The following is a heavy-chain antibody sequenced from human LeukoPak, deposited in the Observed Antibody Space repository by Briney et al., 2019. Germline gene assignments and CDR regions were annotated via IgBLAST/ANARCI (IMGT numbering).Heavy chain of an antibody. Sequence: GRSLRLSCAASGFTFSSYAMSWVRQAPGKGLEWVSAISGSGGSTYYADSVEGRFTISRDNSKSTLYLQMNSLRAEHTAVYYCAKDPPGMDVWGQGTTVTVSS. CDR1: GFTFSSYA. CDR3: AKDPPGMDV. V-gene: IGHV3-23*01. CDR2: ISGSGGST. J-gene: IGHJ6*02.